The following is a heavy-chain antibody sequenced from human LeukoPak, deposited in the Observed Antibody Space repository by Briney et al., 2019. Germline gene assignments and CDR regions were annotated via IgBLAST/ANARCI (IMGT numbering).Heavy chain of an antibody. Sequence: PGGSLRLSCAASGFSFSSYGMHWVRQAPGKGLEWVGRIKSKTDGGSIDYAAPVKGRFTISRDDSKNTLYLQMNSLKSEDTAVYYCTKDHASGSYYFDYWGQGTLVTVSS. CDR2: IKSKTDGGSI. V-gene: IGHV3-15*01. CDR1: GFSFSSYG. J-gene: IGHJ4*02. CDR3: TKDHASGSYYFDY. D-gene: IGHD3-10*01.